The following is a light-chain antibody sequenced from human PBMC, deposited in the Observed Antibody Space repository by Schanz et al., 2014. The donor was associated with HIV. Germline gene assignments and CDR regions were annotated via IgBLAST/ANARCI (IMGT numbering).Light chain of an antibody. J-gene: IGLJ3*02. V-gene: IGLV2-14*01. CDR2: DVD. CDR3: GSYSSGDSHWV. Sequence: QSALTQPASVSGSPGQSITISCTGTSSDVGGYKYVSRYQQYPGKAPKLIIFDVDNRPSGVSWRFSASKSGNTASLTISGLQAEDEADYYCGSYSSGDSHWVFGGGTKVTVL. CDR1: SSDVGGYKY.